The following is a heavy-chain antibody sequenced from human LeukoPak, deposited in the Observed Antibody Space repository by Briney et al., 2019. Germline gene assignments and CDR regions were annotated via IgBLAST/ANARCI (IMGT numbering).Heavy chain of an antibody. Sequence: GASVKVSCKASGYTFTTYYIHWVRQAPGQGLEWMGILNPSVGSTSYAQKLQGRLTMTRDTSTSTVYMELSSLRSGDTAVYYCAREREGIAAAGRDFQHWGQGTLVTVSS. CDR3: AREREGIAAAGRDFQH. CDR2: LNPSVGST. D-gene: IGHD6-13*01. V-gene: IGHV1-46*04. J-gene: IGHJ1*01. CDR1: GYTFTTYY.